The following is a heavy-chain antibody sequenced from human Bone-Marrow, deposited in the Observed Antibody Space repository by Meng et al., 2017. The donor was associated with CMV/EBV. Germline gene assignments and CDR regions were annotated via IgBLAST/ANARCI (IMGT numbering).Heavy chain of an antibody. Sequence: CRASGYAFTSFAMHWVRQAPGQRLEWMGWINAGNGNTKYSQNFQGRVTITRDTSANTASMELSSLRSEDTAAYYCARGAGEWLRIFDYWGQGTLVTVSS. CDR2: INAGNGNT. J-gene: IGHJ4*02. CDR3: ARGAGEWLRIFDY. V-gene: IGHV1-3*01. D-gene: IGHD5-12*01. CDR1: GYAFTSFA.